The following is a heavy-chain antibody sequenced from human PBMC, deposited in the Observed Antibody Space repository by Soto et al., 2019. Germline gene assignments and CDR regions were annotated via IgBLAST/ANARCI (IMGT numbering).Heavy chain of an antibody. CDR1: GFTFSSYW. CDR3: ARGAAGRYYSDY. V-gene: IGHV3-74*01. CDR2: INGDGRTT. Sequence: EVQLVESGGGLVQPGGSLRLSCAASGFTFSSYWIHWVRQAPGKGLVWVSRINGDGRTTNYADSVRGQFAISRDNAKNTVYLQKNSLRAEDTAVYYCARGAAGRYYSDYWGQGTLVTVSS. J-gene: IGHJ4*02. D-gene: IGHD2-15*01.